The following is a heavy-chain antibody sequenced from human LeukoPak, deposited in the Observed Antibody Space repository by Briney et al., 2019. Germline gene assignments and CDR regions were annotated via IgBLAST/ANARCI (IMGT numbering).Heavy chain of an antibody. D-gene: IGHD5-12*01. CDR3: ARRGGYSGSDFDD. CDR1: GGSISSSSYY. J-gene: IGHJ4*02. Sequence: SETLSLTCTVSGGSISSSSYYWGWIRQPPGKGLEWIGNIYYSGSAYYNPSLKSRFTISVDTSKNQFSLKLSSVTAADTAVYYCARRGGYSGSDFDDWGQGTLVTVSS. CDR2: IYYSGSA. V-gene: IGHV4-39*01.